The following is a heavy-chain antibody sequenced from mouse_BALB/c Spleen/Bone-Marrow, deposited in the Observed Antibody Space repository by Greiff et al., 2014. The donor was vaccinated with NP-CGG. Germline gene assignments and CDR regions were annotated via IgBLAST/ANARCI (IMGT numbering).Heavy chain of an antibody. Sequence: EVQLQESGGGLVKPGGSLKLSCAASGFAFSRYDMSWVRLTPEKRLEWVAYITNGGDNTYYPDTVKGRFTISRDNAKNTLYLQMNSLKSEDTAMYYCVRHKNYYAMDYWGQGTSVTVSS. CDR3: VRHKNYYAMDY. V-gene: IGHV5-12-1*01. J-gene: IGHJ4*01. CDR1: GFAFSRYD. CDR2: ITNGGDNT.